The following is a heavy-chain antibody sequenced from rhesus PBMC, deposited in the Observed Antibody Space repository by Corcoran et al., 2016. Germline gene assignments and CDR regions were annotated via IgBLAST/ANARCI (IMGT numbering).Heavy chain of an antibody. J-gene: IGHJ3*01. Sequence: QVQLQESGPGVVKPSETLSLTCAVSGGSISSYWWGWTRQPPGKGLEWIGQFYGGSVSTSYNPSLTSRVTISSETSKNQCSLKLSSVTAADTAVYYCARNYGDAFDFWGQGLRVTVSS. CDR3: ARNYGDAFDF. D-gene: IGHD3-22*01. V-gene: IGHV4-147*01. CDR1: GGSISSYW. CDR2: FYGGSVST.